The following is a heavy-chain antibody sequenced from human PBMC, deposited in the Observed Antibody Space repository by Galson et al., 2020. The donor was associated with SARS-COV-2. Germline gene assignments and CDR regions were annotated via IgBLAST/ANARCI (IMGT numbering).Heavy chain of an antibody. CDR2: SNVGGDT. D-gene: IGHD3-10*01. V-gene: IGHV4-34*01. J-gene: IGHJ6*03. Sequence: SQTLSLTCAVYGGSFSGYSWTWIRQPPGQGLEWIGESNVGGDTKYSPSLRSRVIVSVDTSKNQFSLNLRSVTAAATALYFCARGRRGAVPSPVLGLVPLYPYYYMDVWAKGTTVIVSS. CDR3: ARGRRGAVPSPVLGLVPLYPYYYMDV. CDR1: GGSFSGYS.